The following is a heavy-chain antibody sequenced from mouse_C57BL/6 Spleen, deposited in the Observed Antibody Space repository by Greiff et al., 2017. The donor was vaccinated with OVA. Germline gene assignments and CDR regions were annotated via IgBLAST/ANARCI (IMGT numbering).Heavy chain of an antibody. V-gene: IGHV5-9-1*02. J-gene: IGHJ3*01. CDR1: GFTFSSYA. CDR3: TRVDGYDGFAY. CDR2: ISSGGDYI. Sequence: EVQGVESGEGLVKPGGSLKLSCAASGFTFSSYAMSWVRQTPEKRLEWVAYISSGGDYIYYADTVKGRFTISRDNARNTLYLQMSSLKSEDTAMYYCTRVDGYDGFAYWGQGTLVTVSA. D-gene: IGHD2-2*01.